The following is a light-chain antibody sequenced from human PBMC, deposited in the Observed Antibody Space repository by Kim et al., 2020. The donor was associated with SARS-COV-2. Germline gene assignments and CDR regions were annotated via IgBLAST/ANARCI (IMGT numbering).Light chain of an antibody. CDR2: GAS. Sequence: EIVLTQSPGTLSLSPGERATLSCRASQTFSSYYIAWYQQRPGQAPRLLVFGASSRATGIPDRFSGSGSGTDFTLTINRLEPEDFAVYYCQQFASAPRTFGQGTKVDIK. CDR3: QQFASAPRT. CDR1: QTFSSYY. V-gene: IGKV3-20*01. J-gene: IGKJ1*01.